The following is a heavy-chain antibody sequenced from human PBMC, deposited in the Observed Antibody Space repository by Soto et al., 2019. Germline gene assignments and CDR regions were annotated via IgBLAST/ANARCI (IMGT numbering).Heavy chain of an antibody. CDR3: AREGYSSAYYYYYGMDV. J-gene: IGHJ6*02. D-gene: IGHD3-22*01. CDR2: IYYSGSS. Sequence: QVQLQESGPGLVKPSETLSLTCTVSGGSISSYYWSWIRQPPGKGLEWIGYIYYSGSSNYNTSLKSLVTITVDTSKNQFSLKLSSVTAADTAVYYCAREGYSSAYYYYYGMDVWGQGTTVTVSS. CDR1: GGSISSYY. V-gene: IGHV4-59*01.